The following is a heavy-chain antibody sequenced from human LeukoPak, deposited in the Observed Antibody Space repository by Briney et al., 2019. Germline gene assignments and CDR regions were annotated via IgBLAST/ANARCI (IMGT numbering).Heavy chain of an antibody. CDR2: IYTCGST. Sequence: AGSLTLSCPASGFTVSSNYMSWVRQAAGEVGEWDSVIYTCGSTYYEDSVKGRFTISRDNSKIPLYLQMTHLRAEDTAVYYCAKDLASVSGWYDFGLLFDSWGQGTLVTVSS. V-gene: IGHV3-53*01. CDR3: AKDLASVSGWYDFGLLFDS. CDR1: GFTVSSNY. D-gene: IGHD6-19*01. J-gene: IGHJ4*02.